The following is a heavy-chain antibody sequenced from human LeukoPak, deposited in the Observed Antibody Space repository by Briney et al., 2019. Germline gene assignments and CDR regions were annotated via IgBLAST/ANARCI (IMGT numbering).Heavy chain of an antibody. Sequence: GGSLRLSCAASGFTFSNAWMNWVRQAPGKGLKWVGRIKSKTDGGTTDYAAPVKGRFTISRDDSKNTLYLQMNSLKTEDTAVYYCSTTYYYDSSEGYWGQGTLVTVSS. CDR2: IKSKTDGGTT. D-gene: IGHD3-22*01. CDR1: GFTFSNAW. J-gene: IGHJ4*02. V-gene: IGHV3-15*07. CDR3: STTYYYDSSEGY.